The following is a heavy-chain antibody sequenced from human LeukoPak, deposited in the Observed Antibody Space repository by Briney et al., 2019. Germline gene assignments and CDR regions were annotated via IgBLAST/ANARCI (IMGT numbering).Heavy chain of an antibody. CDR3: ARDIIAVAGRSYYYYGMDV. V-gene: IGHV3-74*01. CDR1: GFTFSSYW. Sequence: PGGSLRLSCAASGFTFSSYWMHWVRQAPGKGLVWVSRINSDGSSTSYADSVKGRFTISRDNAKNTLYLQMNSLRAEDTAVYYCARDIIAVAGRSYYYYGMDVWGQGTTVTVSS. J-gene: IGHJ6*02. CDR2: INSDGSST. D-gene: IGHD6-19*01.